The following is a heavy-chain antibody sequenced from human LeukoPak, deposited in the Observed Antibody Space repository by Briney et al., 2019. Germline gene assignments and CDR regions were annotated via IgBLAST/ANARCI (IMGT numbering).Heavy chain of an antibody. CDR1: GFTFSSYA. CDR2: ISYDGSNK. V-gene: IGHV3-30*04. Sequence: PGRSLRLSCAASGFTFSSYAMHWVRQAPGKGLEWVAVISYDGSNKYYADSVKGRFTISRDNSKNTLYLQMNSLRAGDTAVYYCAREEWELPHAFDIWGQGTMVTVSS. CDR3: AREEWELPHAFDI. D-gene: IGHD1-26*01. J-gene: IGHJ3*02.